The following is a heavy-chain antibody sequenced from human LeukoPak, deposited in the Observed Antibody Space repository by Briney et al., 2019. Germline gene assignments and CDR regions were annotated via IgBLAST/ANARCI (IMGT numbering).Heavy chain of an antibody. CDR3: AGGGFDSSFDY. CDR1: GFTFSSYG. J-gene: IGHJ4*02. CDR2: IWYDGSNK. Sequence: PGRSLRLSCAASGFTFSSYGMHWVRQAPGKGLEWVAVIWYDGSNKYYADSVKGRFTISRDNAKNSLYLQMNSLRDEDTAVYYCAGGGFDSSFDYWGQGTLVTVSS. D-gene: IGHD6-19*01. V-gene: IGHV3-33*01.